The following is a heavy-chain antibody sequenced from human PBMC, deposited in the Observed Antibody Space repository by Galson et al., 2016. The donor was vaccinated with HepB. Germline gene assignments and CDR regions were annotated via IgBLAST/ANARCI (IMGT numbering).Heavy chain of an antibody. CDR3: ASCGHDYWFDP. CDR1: GYTFDSYG. J-gene: IGHJ5*02. CDR2: ISPYNGHT. V-gene: IGHV1-18*01. Sequence: SVKVSCKASGYTFDSYGITWVRQAPGQGLEWMGWISPYNGHTKYEQKLQGRFTMTTDTSTSTAYMELRSLRSDDTAVYYCASCGHDYWFDPWGQGTLVTVSS. D-gene: IGHD3-3*01.